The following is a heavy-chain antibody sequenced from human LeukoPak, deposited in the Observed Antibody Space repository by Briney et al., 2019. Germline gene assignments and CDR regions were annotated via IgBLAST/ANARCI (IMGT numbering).Heavy chain of an antibody. D-gene: IGHD6-13*01. CDR1: GGSISSSSYY. V-gene: IGHV4-39*01. CDR3: ARHLTPYSSSWSGTLDAFDI. J-gene: IGHJ3*02. Sequence: SETLSLTCTVSGGSISSSSYYWGWIRQPPGKGLEWIGSIYYSGSTYYNPSLKSRVTISVDTSKNQFSLKLSSVTAADTAVYYCARHLTPYSSSWSGTLDAFDIWGQGTMVTVSS. CDR2: IYYSGST.